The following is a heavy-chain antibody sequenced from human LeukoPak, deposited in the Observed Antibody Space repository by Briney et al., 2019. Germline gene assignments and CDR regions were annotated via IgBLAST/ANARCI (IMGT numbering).Heavy chain of an antibody. V-gene: IGHV4-59*01. CDR2: IYYSGST. J-gene: IGHJ4*02. CDR3: ASAYSSSWYRY. Sequence: SETLSLTCTVSGVSISSYYWSWIRQPPGKGLEWIGYIYYSGSTNYNPSLKSRVTISVDTSKNQFSLKLSSVTAADTAVYYCASAYSSSWYRYWGQGTLVTVSS. D-gene: IGHD6-13*01. CDR1: GVSISSYY.